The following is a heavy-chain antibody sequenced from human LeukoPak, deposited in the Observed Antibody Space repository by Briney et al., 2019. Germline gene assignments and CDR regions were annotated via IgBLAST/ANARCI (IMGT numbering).Heavy chain of an antibody. J-gene: IGHJ6*03. V-gene: IGHV3-30*02. CDR2: IRYDGSNK. CDR3: AKDQAGDYGDYEYYYYYMDV. Sequence: PGGSLRLSCAASGFTFSSYGMHWVRQAPGKGLEWVAFIRYDGSNKYYADSVKGRFTISRDNSKNTLYLQMNSLRAEDTAVYYCAKDQAGDYGDYEYYYYYMDVWGKGTTVTISS. D-gene: IGHD4-17*01. CDR1: GFTFSSYG.